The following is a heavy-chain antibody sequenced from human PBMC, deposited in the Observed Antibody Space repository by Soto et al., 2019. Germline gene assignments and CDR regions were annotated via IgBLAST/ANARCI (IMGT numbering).Heavy chain of an antibody. CDR1: GYTFTSYY. CDR3: ARDPSSGWYKVDYYYGMDV. V-gene: IGHV1-46*01. D-gene: IGHD6-19*01. Sequence: ASVKVSCKASGYTFTSYYMHWVRQAPGQGLEWMGIINPSGGSTSYAQKFQGRVTMTRDTSTCTVYMELSSLRSEDTAVYYCARDPSSGWYKVDYYYGMDVWGQGTTVTVSS. CDR2: INPSGGST. J-gene: IGHJ6*02.